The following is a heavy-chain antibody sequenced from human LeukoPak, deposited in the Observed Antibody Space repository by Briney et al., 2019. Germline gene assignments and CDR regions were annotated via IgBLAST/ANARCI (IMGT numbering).Heavy chain of an antibody. Sequence: ASVKVSCKASGYTFTSYGISWVRQAPGQGLEWMGWISAYNGNTNYAQKLQGRVTMTTDTSTSTAYMELRSLRSDDTAVYYCARTNMYYYDSSDYYPYFDYWGQGTLVTVSS. D-gene: IGHD3-22*01. CDR2: ISAYNGNT. V-gene: IGHV1-18*01. J-gene: IGHJ4*02. CDR1: GYTFTSYG. CDR3: ARTNMYYYDSSDYYPYFDY.